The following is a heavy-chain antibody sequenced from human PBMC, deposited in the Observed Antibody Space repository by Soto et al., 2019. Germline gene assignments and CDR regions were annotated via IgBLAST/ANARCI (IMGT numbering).Heavy chain of an antibody. D-gene: IGHD2-15*01. J-gene: IGHJ4*02. CDR2: VYTPDYT. V-gene: IGHV4-4*08. Sequence: KASETLSLTCSVSGASIRNYYWHWVRQLPGKGLEWIGYVYTPDYTRYNSSLKSRVTISVDTSKSQFSLRLNSVTAADTAVYYCASSWDIVVVIAATHFDYWGQGTLVTVSS. CDR3: ASSWDIVVVIAATHFDY. CDR1: GASIRNYY.